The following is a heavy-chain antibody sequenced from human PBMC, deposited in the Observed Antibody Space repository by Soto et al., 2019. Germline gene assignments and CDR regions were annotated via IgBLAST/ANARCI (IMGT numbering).Heavy chain of an antibody. Sequence: QVQLQESGPGLVKPSQTLSLTCTVSGGSISSGGYYWSWIRQHPGKGLEWIGYIYYSGSTYYNPSLKRRVTISGDTSKNQFSLKLSSVTAADTAVYYCARAVAEYDILTGYYYYFDYWGQGTLVTVSS. D-gene: IGHD3-9*01. V-gene: IGHV4-31*03. CDR2: IYYSGST. J-gene: IGHJ4*02. CDR1: GGSISSGGYY. CDR3: ARAVAEYDILTGYYYYFDY.